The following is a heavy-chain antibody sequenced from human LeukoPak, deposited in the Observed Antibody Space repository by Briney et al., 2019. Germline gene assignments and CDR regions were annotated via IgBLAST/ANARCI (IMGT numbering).Heavy chain of an antibody. Sequence: ASVKVSCKASGYTFTGYYMHWVRQAPGQGLEWMGWINPNSGDRNYAQKFQGRVTMARNTSINTAYMELSSLRSDDTAVYYCARGFYYDNSGIDTFDVWGQGTMVTVSS. CDR3: ARGFYYDNSGIDTFDV. V-gene: IGHV1-2*02. J-gene: IGHJ3*01. CDR2: INPNSGDR. CDR1: GYTFTGYY. D-gene: IGHD3-22*01.